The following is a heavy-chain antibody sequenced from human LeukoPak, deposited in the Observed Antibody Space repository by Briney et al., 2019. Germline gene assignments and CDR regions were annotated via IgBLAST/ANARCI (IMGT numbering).Heavy chain of an antibody. CDR3: ATVLRVLLTRSELDP. J-gene: IGHJ5*02. D-gene: IGHD4-11*01. CDR1: VCTLTELS. V-gene: IGHV1-24*01. CDR2: FDPEDGKT. Sequence: ASVKVSCKDSVCTLTELSMHGVGPAPGGGLEWMGGFDPEDGKTIYAQKCQGRVTMTEDTSTDTAYMELSCLIPEDTAVYYCATVLRVLLTRSELDPWGQGTLVTVSS.